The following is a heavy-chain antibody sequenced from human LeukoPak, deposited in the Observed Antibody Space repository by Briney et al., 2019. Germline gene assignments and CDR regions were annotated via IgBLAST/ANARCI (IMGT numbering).Heavy chain of an antibody. CDR2: ISAYNGNT. CDR1: GYTFTSYG. CDR3: ARDAIPVVVVAAKSYFDY. Sequence: ASVKVSCKASGYTFTSYGISWVRQAPGQGLEWMGWISAYNGNTNYAQKLQGRVTMTTDTSTSTAYMELRSLRSDDTAVYYCARDAIPVVVVAAKSYFDYWGQGTLVTVSS. J-gene: IGHJ4*02. D-gene: IGHD2-15*01. V-gene: IGHV1-18*01.